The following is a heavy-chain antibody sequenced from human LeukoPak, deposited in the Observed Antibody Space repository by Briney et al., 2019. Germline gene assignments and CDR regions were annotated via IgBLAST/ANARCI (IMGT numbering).Heavy chain of an antibody. CDR1: GFTFSSYA. V-gene: IGHV3-23*01. Sequence: GGSLRLSCAASGFTFSSYAMSWVRQAPGKGLEWVSAISGSGGSTYYADSVKGRFTISRDNSKNTLYPQMNSLRAEDTAVYYCARRLPVAGTRPFDYWGQGTLVTVSS. CDR2: ISGSGGST. CDR3: ARRLPVAGTRPFDY. J-gene: IGHJ4*02. D-gene: IGHD6-19*01.